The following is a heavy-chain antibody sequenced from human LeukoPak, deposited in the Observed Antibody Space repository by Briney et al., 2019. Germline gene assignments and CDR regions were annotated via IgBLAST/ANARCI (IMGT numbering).Heavy chain of an antibody. D-gene: IGHD3-22*01. CDR3: ARDRRVEYYYDSSGLMVNWFDP. J-gene: IGHJ5*02. Sequence: SETLSLTCTVSGGSISSGSYYWSWIRQPAGKGLEWIGRIYTSGSTNYNPSLKSRVTISVDTCKNQFSLKLSSVTAADTAVYYCARDRRVEYYYDSSGLMVNWFDPWGQGTLVTVSS. CDR2: IYTSGST. CDR1: GGSISSGSYY. V-gene: IGHV4-61*02.